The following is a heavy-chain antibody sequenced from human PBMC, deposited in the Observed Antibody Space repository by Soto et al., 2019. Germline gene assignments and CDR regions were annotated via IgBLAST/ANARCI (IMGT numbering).Heavy chain of an antibody. CDR2: IHSSGSI. Sequence: SETLSLTCTVSGGSISSDDYYWSWIRQASGRGLEWIGYIHSSGSIYYNPSLKSRATMSIDMAGNQFSLKVSSVTVADTAVYYCARDLDGLHDDTSGPFPRPGWGQGTLVTVSS. CDR1: GGSISSDDYY. D-gene: IGHD3-22*01. V-gene: IGHV4-30-4*01. CDR3: ARDLDGLHDDTSGPFPRPG. J-gene: IGHJ1*01.